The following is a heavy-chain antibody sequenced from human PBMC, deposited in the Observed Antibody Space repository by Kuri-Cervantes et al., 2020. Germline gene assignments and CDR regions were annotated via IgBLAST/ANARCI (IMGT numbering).Heavy chain of an antibody. CDR2: INSDGSST. D-gene: IGHD3-3*01. V-gene: IGHV3-74*01. CDR3: ARTRAITIFGVVIRRWFDP. CDR1: RFTFSSYW. J-gene: IGHJ5*02. Sequence: AGCLRPSCAASRFTFSSYWTHWVRQAPGKGLGWVSRINSDGSSTSYADSVTGRFTISRDHAKNTLYLQMNSLRDEDTAVYYCARTRAITIFGVVIRRWFDPWGQGTLVTVSS.